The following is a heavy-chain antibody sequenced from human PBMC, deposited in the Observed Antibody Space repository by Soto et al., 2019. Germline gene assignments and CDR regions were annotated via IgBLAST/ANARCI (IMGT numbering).Heavy chain of an antibody. Sequence: QVQLQESGPGLVKPSQTLSLTCTVSGGSISSGDYYWSWIRQPPGKGLEWIGYIYYSGSTYYNPSIKIRVTISVDTSKNQFSLKLSSVTAADTAVYSCVSYGDFQGPFDPWGQGTLVTVSS. CDR3: VSYGDFQGPFDP. CDR2: IYYSGST. J-gene: IGHJ5*02. D-gene: IGHD4-17*01. CDR1: GGSISSGDYY. V-gene: IGHV4-30-4*01.